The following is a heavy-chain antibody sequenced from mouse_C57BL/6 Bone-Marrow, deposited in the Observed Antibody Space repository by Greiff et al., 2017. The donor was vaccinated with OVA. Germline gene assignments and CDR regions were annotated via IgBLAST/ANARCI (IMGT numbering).Heavy chain of an antibody. J-gene: IGHJ3*01. CDR1: GYAFSSSW. CDR2: IYPGDGDT. CDR3: ARKGRWFAY. Sequence: VKLMESGPELVKPGASVKISCKASGYAFSSSWMNWVKQRPGKGLEWIGRIYPGDGDTNYNGKFKGKATLTADKSSSTAYMQLSSLTSEDSAVYFCARKGRWFAYWGQGTLVTVSA. V-gene: IGHV1-82*01.